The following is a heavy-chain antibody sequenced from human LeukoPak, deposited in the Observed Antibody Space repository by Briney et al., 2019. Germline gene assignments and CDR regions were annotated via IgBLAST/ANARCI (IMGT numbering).Heavy chain of an antibody. D-gene: IGHD5-18*01. CDR1: GFTFSSYS. J-gene: IGHJ4*02. CDR3: ARERGKGYSYSDY. V-gene: IGHV3-21*01. Sequence: PGGSLRLSCAASGFTFSSYSMNWVRQAPGKGLEWVSSISSSSSYIYYADSVKVRFTISRDNAKNSLYLQMNSLRAEDTAVYYCARERGKGYSYSDYWGQGTLVTVSS. CDR2: ISSSSSYI.